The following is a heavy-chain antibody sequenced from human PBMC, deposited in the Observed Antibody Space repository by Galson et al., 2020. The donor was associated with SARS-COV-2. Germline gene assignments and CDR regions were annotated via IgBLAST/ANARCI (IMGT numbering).Heavy chain of an antibody. J-gene: IGHJ3*01. CDR3: AREGPSSRGRSFDF. CDR2: IYHTGNT. CDR1: GGSVSSGTYY. V-gene: IGHV4-61*01. Sequence: SETLSLTCTVSGGSVSSGTYYWSWIRQPPGKGLEWIGYIYHTGNTNYNPSLKSRVTISVDTSKNQFSLKLNSVTAADTAVYYCAREGPSSRGRSFDFWGQGTMVTVSS.